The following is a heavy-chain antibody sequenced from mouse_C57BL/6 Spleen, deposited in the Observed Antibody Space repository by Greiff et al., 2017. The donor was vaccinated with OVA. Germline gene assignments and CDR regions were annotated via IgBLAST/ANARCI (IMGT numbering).Heavy chain of an antibody. CDR2: IHPNSGST. D-gene: IGHD2-1*01. CDR1: GYTFTSYW. V-gene: IGHV1-64*01. Sequence: QVQLQQPGAELVKPGASVKLSCKASGYTFTSYWMHWVQQRPGQGLEWIGMIHPNSGSTNYNEKLKRKATLTVDKSSSTAYMQLSSLTSEDSAVYYCARGDGNPFAYWGQGTMVTVSA. CDR3: ARGDGNPFAY. J-gene: IGHJ3*01.